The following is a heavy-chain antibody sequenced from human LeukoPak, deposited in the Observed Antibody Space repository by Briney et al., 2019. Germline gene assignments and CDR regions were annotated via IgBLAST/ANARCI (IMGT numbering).Heavy chain of an antibody. CDR2: IYYSGST. CDR1: GGSISNYY. J-gene: IGHJ6*03. V-gene: IGHV4-59*01. Sequence: SETLSLTCTVSGGSISNYYWSWIRQPPGKGLEWIGYIYYSGSTNYNPSLKSRVTISVDTSKNHFSLKLTSVTAADTAVYYCARDWGVSARPGYMDVWGKGTTVTVSS. D-gene: IGHD6-6*01. CDR3: ARDWGVSARPGYMDV.